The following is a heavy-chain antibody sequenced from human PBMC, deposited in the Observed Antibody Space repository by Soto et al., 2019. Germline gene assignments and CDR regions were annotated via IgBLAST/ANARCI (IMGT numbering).Heavy chain of an antibody. D-gene: IGHD3-22*01. CDR1: GFTFSDYY. J-gene: IGHJ4*02. V-gene: IGHV3-11*01. Sequence: GGSLRLSCAASGFTFSDYYMTWIRQAPLEGPEWVSSITSSGRTIYYADSVKGRFTISRDNSKNTLYLQMNSLRAEDTAVYYCARGSRSSGYYYYFDYWGQGTLVTVSS. CDR2: ITSSGRTI. CDR3: ARGSRSSGYYYYFDY.